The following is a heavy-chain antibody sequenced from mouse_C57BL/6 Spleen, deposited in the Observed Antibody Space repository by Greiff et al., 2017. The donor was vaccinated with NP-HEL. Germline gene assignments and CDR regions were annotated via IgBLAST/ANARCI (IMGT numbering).Heavy chain of an antibody. CDR2: ISSGGSYT. CDR1: GFTFSSYG. Sequence: EVHLVESGGDLVKPGGSLKLSCAASGFTFSSYGMSWVRQTPDKRLEWVATISSGGSYTYYPDSVKGRFTISIDNAKNTLYLQMSSLKSEDTAMYYCARWGVPSWYFDVWGTGTTVTVSS. CDR3: ARWGVPSWYFDV. J-gene: IGHJ1*03. V-gene: IGHV5-6*01.